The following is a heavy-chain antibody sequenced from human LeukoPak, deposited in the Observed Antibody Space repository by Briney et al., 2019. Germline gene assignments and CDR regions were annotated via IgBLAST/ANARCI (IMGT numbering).Heavy chain of an antibody. Sequence: ASVKVSCKASGYTFTSYCMHWVRQAPGQGLEWMGIINPSGGSTSYAQKFQGRVTMTRDTSTSTVYMELSSLRSEDTAVYYCARDNLSGATYDYWGQGTLVTVSS. V-gene: IGHV1-46*01. CDR1: GYTFTSYC. D-gene: IGHD1-26*01. CDR3: ARDNLSGATYDY. J-gene: IGHJ4*02. CDR2: INPSGGST.